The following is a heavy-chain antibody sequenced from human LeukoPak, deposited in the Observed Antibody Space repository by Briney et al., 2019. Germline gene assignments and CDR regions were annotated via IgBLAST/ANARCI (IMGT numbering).Heavy chain of an antibody. D-gene: IGHD2-15*01. V-gene: IGHV4-34*01. CDR1: GGSFSGYY. CDR2: ISHSGST. CDR3: ARGRGYDFVY. J-gene: IGHJ4*02. Sequence: SETLSLTCAVYGGSFSGYYWSWIRQPPGKGLEWIGEISHSGSTNYNPSLKSRVTISVDTSKNQFSLKLSSVTAADTAVYYCARGRGYDFVYWGQGTLVTVSS.